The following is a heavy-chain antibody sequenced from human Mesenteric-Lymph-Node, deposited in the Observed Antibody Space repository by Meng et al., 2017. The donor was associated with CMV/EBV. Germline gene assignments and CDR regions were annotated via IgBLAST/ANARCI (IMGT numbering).Heavy chain of an antibody. Sequence: GESLKISCAASGFSFSDYGMHWVRQAPGKGLEWLTFIQFDGNKKYYVDSVKGRFTISRDNSKNTVSLQMNSLRAEDTAVYYCVRARNGSLDVWGQGTTVTVSS. D-gene: IGHD1-1*01. V-gene: IGHV3-30*02. J-gene: IGHJ6*02. CDR2: IQFDGNKK. CDR1: GFSFSDYG. CDR3: VRARNGSLDV.